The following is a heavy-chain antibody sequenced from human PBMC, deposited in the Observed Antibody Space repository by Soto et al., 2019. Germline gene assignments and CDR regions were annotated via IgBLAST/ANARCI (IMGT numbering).Heavy chain of an antibody. CDR2: ISYSGTT. J-gene: IGHJ4*02. D-gene: IGHD3-16*01. Sequence: SETLSLTCTVSGDSISSYSWSWIRQPPGKGLEWIGHISYSGTTNYNPSLKSRVTISADTSKNQFSLKVSSVTAADTAVYYCASGGTTYSHGQIDYWGLGTLVTVSS. V-gene: IGHV4-59*01. CDR3: ASGGTTYSHGQIDY. CDR1: GDSISSYS.